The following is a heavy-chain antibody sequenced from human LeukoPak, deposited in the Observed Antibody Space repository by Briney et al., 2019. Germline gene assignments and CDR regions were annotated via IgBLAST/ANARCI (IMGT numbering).Heavy chain of an antibody. CDR1: GGSFSGYY. J-gene: IGHJ4*02. CDR3: ARGQWLVY. CDR2: INHSGST. V-gene: IGHV4-34*01. D-gene: IGHD6-19*01. Sequence: SETLTLTCAVYGGSFSGYYWSWIRQPPGKGLEWIGEINHSGSTNYNPSLKSRVTISVDTSKNQFSLKLSSVTAADTAVYYCARGQWLVYWGQGTLVTVSS.